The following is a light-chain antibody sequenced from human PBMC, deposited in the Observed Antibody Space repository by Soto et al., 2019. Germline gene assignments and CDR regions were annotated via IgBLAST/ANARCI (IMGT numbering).Light chain of an antibody. CDR3: QQYGGSPPAYT. J-gene: IGKJ2*01. Sequence: EVVLTQSPGPLSLSPGVRATLSCRASQSVDRNYLSWFQHKRGQPPRVLVFATSSRAAGTPVRFSGSGSGTNFTLTIARVEPDDFGVYYCQQYGGSPPAYTFGLGTKLEI. CDR2: ATS. V-gene: IGKV3-20*01. CDR1: QSVDRNY.